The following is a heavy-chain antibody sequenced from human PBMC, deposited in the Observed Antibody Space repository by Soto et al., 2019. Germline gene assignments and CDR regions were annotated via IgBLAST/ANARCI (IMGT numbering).Heavy chain of an antibody. CDR1: GFTFSSYA. V-gene: IGHV3-23*01. J-gene: IGHJ6*02. D-gene: IGHD2-2*01. CDR2: ISGSGVAT. CDR3: ARTSRYCSSTSCSGLGYYYYAMDV. Sequence: EVQLLESGGGLVQPGGSLRLSCAVSGFTFSSYAMSWVRQAPGKGLEWVSGISGSGVATHYTNSVKGRFTISRDSSKNTLYLQMDSLRVEDTAVYYCARTSRYCSSTSCSGLGYYYYAMDVWGQGTTVTVSS.